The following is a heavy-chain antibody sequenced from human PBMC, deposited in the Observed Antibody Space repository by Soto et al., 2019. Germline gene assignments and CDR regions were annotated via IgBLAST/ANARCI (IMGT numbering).Heavy chain of an antibody. CDR1: GGSISSSTYH. J-gene: IGHJ4*02. Sequence: QLQLQESGPGLGKPSETLSLTCTVSGGSISSSTYHWGWIRQPPGKGLEWIGSIYYSGSTYYNPSLKSRVTISVETSKNQFSLRLSSVTAADTAVYYCARVIALVRPFFDYWGQGTLVTVSS. D-gene: IGHD6-19*01. CDR3: ARVIALVRPFFDY. V-gene: IGHV4-39*01. CDR2: IYYSGST.